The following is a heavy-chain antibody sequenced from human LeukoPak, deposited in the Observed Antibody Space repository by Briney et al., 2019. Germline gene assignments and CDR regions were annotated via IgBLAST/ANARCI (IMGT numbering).Heavy chain of an antibody. J-gene: IGHJ4*02. CDR2: IIPIFGIA. CDR3: ARGYSDYDYGYFDY. CDR1: GGTFSSYA. D-gene: IGHD5-12*01. Sequence: SVKVSCKASGGTFSSYAISWVRQAPGQGLELMGRIIPIFGIANYAQKYQGRVTITADKSTSTAYMERSSLRSEDTAVYYCARGYSDYDYGYFDYWGQGTLVTVSS. V-gene: IGHV1-69*04.